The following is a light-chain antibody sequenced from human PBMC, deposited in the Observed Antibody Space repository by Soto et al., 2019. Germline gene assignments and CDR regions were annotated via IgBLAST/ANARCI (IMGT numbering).Light chain of an antibody. CDR1: SSDVGGYNF. V-gene: IGLV2-14*01. CDR3: SSHTRYNTRV. J-gene: IGLJ1*01. CDR2: EVS. Sequence: QSVLTQPASLSGSPGQSIAISCTGTSSDVGGYNFVSWYQQHPGKAPKLMIHEVSNRPSGVSDRFSGSKSGNTASLTISGLQADDEADYYCSSHTRYNTRVFGTGTRSPS.